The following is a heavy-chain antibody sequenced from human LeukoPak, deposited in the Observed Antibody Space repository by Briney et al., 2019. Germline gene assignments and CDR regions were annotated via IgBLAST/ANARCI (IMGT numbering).Heavy chain of an antibody. CDR1: GFTFSSYA. D-gene: IGHD1-26*01. CDR3: AKAQRELLTGFDY. CDR2: ISGSGGST. J-gene: IGHJ4*02. Sequence: TGGSLRLSCAASGFTFSSYAMSWVRQAPGKGLEWVSAISGSGGSTYYADSVKGRFTISRDNSKNTLYLQMNSLRAEDTAVYYCAKAQRELLTGFDYWGQGTLVTVSS. V-gene: IGHV3-23*01.